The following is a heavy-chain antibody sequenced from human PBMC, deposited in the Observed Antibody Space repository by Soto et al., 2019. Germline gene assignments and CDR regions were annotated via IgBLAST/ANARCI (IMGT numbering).Heavy chain of an antibody. CDR3: ASLHTRIRRDPAPYGSGSYYNGYYYGMDV. V-gene: IGHV5-10-1*01. J-gene: IGHJ6*02. Sequence: GESLKISCKGSGYSFTSYWISWVRQMPGKGLEWMGRIDPSDSYTNYSPSLQGHVTISADKSISTAYLQWSSLKASDTAMYYVASLHTRIRRDPAPYGSGSYYNGYYYGMDVWGQGPTLAVSS. CDR2: IDPSDSYT. D-gene: IGHD3-10*01. CDR1: GYSFTSYW.